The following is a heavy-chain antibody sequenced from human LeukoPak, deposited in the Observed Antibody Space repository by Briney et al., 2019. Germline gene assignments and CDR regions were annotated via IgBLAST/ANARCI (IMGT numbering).Heavy chain of an antibody. V-gene: IGHV1-2*02. J-gene: IGHJ2*01. CDR3: ARVFYGASGSNMVGYSIPWYFDL. CDR2: IDPNSGGI. D-gene: IGHD2-15*01. Sequence: GASVKVSCKASGYTFIDYSMHWVRQAPGQGLEWMGWIDPNSGGIMYAQKFQCRVTMTRDTSISTAYMELSRLRSDDTAVYYCARVFYGASGSNMVGYSIPWYFDLWGRGTLLTVSS. CDR1: GYTFIDYS.